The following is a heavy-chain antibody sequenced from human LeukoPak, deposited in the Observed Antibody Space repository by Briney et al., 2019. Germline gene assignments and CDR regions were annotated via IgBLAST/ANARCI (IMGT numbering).Heavy chain of an antibody. Sequence: SQTLSLTCAISGDSVSSNSSAWNWIRQSPSRGLEWLGRTYYRSKWYNDYAVSVKSRITINPDTSKNQFSLQLNSVTPEDTAVYYRAREKSGYNWNLPYYYYYMDVWGKGTTVTVSS. V-gene: IGHV6-1*01. CDR3: AREKSGYNWNLPYYYYYMDV. D-gene: IGHD1-20*01. J-gene: IGHJ6*03. CDR1: GDSVSSNSSA. CDR2: TYYRSKWYN.